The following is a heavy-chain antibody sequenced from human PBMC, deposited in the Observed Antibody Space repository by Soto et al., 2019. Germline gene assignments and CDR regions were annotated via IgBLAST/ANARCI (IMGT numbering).Heavy chain of an antibody. V-gene: IGHV3-30*18. CDR2: ISYDGSNK. CDR3: AKDRLEAWYYYYGMDV. Sequence: GGSLRLSCAASGFTFSSYGMHWVRQAPGKGLEWVAVISYDGSNKYYADSVKGRFTISRDNSKNTLYLQMNSLRAEDTAVYYCAKDRLEAWYYYYGMDVWGQGTTVTVSS. J-gene: IGHJ6*02. D-gene: IGHD5-12*01. CDR1: GFTFSSYG.